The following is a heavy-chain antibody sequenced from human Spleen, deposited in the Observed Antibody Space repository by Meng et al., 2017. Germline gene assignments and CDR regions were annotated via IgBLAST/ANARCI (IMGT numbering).Heavy chain of an antibody. CDR1: GGTFSNYA. D-gene: IGHD2-15*01. J-gene: IGHJ4*02. CDR2: IIPTLGIA. Sequence: QVQLVQSGAEVKKPGSSVKVSCQASGGTFSNYAISWVRQAPGQGLEWMGGIIPTLGIADYAQKFQGRVTMATDTSTSTAYMELRSLRSDDTAVYYCARGCSGGYCLDYWGQGTLVTVSS. V-gene: IGHV1-69*10. CDR3: ARGCSGGYCLDY.